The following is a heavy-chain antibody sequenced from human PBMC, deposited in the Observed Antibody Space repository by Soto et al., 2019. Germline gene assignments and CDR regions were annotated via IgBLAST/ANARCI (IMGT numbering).Heavy chain of an antibody. J-gene: IGHJ6*02. CDR1: GFTFTNYA. CDR2: ISASGGST. CDR3: VKDMLVSGSYYIYGMDV. Sequence: EVQLLESGGGLVQPGGSLRLSCAASGFTFTNYAMSWVRQAPGKGLEWVSTISASGGSTYHADSVKGRFTISRDNSKTTLSMQMISLRDEDTAVYYCVKDMLVSGSYYIYGMDVWGQGTTVTVS. V-gene: IGHV3-23*01. D-gene: IGHD3-10*01.